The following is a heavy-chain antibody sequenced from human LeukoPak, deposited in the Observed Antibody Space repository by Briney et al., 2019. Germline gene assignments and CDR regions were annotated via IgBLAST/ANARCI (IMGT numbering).Heavy chain of an antibody. CDR2: IYYSGST. D-gene: IGHD3-22*01. J-gene: IGHJ4*02. Sequence: TLSLTCTVSGGSISSGGYYWSWIRQHPGKGLEWIGYIYYSGSTNYNPSLKSRVTISVDTSKNQFSLKLSSVTAADTAVYYCARGRAYYYDSSGYCFDYWGQGTLVTVSS. CDR3: ARGRAYYYDSSGYCFDY. V-gene: IGHV4-31*03. CDR1: GGSISSGGYY.